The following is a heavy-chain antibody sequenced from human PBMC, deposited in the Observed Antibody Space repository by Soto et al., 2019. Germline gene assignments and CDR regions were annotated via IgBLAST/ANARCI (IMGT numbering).Heavy chain of an antibody. J-gene: IGHJ5*02. V-gene: IGHV3-13*04. CDR1: GFTFSRYD. Sequence: ESGGGLVQPGGSLRLSCAASGFTFSRYDMHWVRQAKGRGLEWVSGIGTSGDTYYAGSVKGRFTISRENAKNSVYLQMNSLRAGDTAVYYCARGALGFDPWGQGTLVAVSS. CDR3: ARGALGFDP. D-gene: IGHD6-6*01. CDR2: IGTSGDT.